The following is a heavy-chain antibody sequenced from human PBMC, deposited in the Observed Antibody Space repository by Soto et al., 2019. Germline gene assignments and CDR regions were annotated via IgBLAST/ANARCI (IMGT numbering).Heavy chain of an antibody. CDR3: ARAGIAVAGDPPFDY. Sequence: QVQLVQSGAEVKKPGSSVKVSCKASGGTFSSYAISWVRQAPRQGLEWMGGIIPIFGTANYAQKFQGRVTITADESTSTAYMELSSLRSEDTAVYYSARAGIAVAGDPPFDYWGQGTLVTVSS. D-gene: IGHD6-19*01. J-gene: IGHJ4*02. CDR1: GGTFSSYA. CDR2: IIPIFGTA. V-gene: IGHV1-69*01.